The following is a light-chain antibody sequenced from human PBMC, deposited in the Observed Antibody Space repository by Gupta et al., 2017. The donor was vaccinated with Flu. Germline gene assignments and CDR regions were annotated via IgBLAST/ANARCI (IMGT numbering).Light chain of an antibody. Sequence: DIQMTQSPSSVSASVGDRVSVTCRASETIYGEVAWYRLRAGEAPKLLIHPATTLQSGVPSRFSGSGSGTEFTLTISNLQPEDFATYYCQQAYSFPLTFGGGTKVEI. CDR1: ETIYGE. V-gene: IGKV1-12*01. J-gene: IGKJ4*01. CDR3: QQAYSFPLT. CDR2: PAT.